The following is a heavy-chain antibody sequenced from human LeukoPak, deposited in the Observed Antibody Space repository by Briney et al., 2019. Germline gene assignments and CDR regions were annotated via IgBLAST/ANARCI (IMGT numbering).Heavy chain of an antibody. CDR1: GFTFSSYW. Sequence: GGSLRLSCAASGFTFSSYWMSWVRQAPGKALDWVAVISYDGSNEYYAESVKGRFTVSRDNSKNTLYLQMNSLRAEDTAVYYCAAYSSLNRREFQYWGQGTLLTVSS. D-gene: IGHD3-22*01. CDR3: AAYSSLNRREFQY. J-gene: IGHJ1*01. CDR2: ISYDGSNE. V-gene: IGHV3-30-3*01.